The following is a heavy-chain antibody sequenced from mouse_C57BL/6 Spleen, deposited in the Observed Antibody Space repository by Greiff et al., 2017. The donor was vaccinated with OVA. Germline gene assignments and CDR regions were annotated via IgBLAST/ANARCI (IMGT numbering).Heavy chain of an antibody. V-gene: IGHV1-78*01. CDR1: GYTFTDHT. CDR2: IYPRDGST. D-gene: IGHD2-4*01. Sequence: QVQLQQSDAELVKPGASVKISCKVSGYTFTDHTIHWMKQRPEQGLEWIGYIYPRDGSTKYNEKFKGKATLTADKSSSTAYMQLNSLTSEDSAVYFCARRDYYDYDLYAMDYWGQGTSVTVSS. CDR3: ARRDYYDYDLYAMDY. J-gene: IGHJ4*01.